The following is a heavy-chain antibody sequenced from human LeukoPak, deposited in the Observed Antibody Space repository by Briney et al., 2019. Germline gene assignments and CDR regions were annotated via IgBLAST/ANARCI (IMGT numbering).Heavy chain of an antibody. Sequence: GGSLRLSCAASGFTFSIYAMNWVRQAPGKGLGWVSYISSSGGTIYYADSVKGRFTISRDNAKNSLYLQMNSLRADDTAVYYCARERPSYYDSSGLLDYWGQGTLVTVSS. V-gene: IGHV3-48*03. J-gene: IGHJ4*02. D-gene: IGHD3-22*01. CDR2: ISSSGGTI. CDR1: GFTFSIYA. CDR3: ARERPSYYDSSGLLDY.